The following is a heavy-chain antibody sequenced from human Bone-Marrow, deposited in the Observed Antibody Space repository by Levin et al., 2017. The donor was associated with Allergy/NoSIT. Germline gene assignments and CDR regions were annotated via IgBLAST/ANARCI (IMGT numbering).Heavy chain of an antibody. CDR1: GYTFTGYY. CDR3: ARVGVGSTTVIWGRYYYMDV. D-gene: IGHD4-11*01. J-gene: IGHJ6*03. CDR2: INPNSGGT. V-gene: IGHV1-2*06. Sequence: WASVKVSCKASGYTFTGYYMHWVRQAPGQGLEWMGRINPNSGGTNYAQKFQGRVTMTRDTSISTAYMELSRLRSDDTAVYYCARVGVGSTTVIWGRYYYMDVWGKGTTVTVSS.